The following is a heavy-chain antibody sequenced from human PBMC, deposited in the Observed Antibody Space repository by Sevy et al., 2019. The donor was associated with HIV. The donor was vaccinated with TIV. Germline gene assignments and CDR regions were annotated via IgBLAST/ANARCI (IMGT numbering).Heavy chain of an antibody. D-gene: IGHD3-10*01. CDR2: IIPILGIA. Sequence: ASVKVSCKASGGTFSSYAISWVRQAPGQGLEWMGRIIPILGIANYAQKFQGRVTITADKSTSTAYMELSSLRSEETAVYYCAGGLPMVRGVIKAHYYYGMDVWGQGTTVTVSS. CDR1: GGTFSSYA. CDR3: AGGLPMVRGVIKAHYYYGMDV. V-gene: IGHV1-69*04. J-gene: IGHJ6*02.